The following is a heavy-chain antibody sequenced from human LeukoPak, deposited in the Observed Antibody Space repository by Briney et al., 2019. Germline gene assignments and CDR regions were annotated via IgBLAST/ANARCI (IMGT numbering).Heavy chain of an antibody. CDR3: ARGLRNYSYAFDI. V-gene: IGHV4-59*12. D-gene: IGHD2-15*01. CDR2: IYYSGST. CDR1: GGSLSSYF. J-gene: IGHJ3*02. Sequence: SETLSLTCTVSGGSLSSYFWSWIRQPPGKGLEWIGYIYYSGSTYYNPSLKSRVTISVDTSKNQFSLKLSSVTAADTAVYYCARGLRNYSYAFDIWGQGTMVTVSS.